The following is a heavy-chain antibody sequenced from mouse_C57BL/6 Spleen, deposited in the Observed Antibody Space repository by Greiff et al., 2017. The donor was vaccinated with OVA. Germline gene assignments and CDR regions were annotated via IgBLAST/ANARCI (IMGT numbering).Heavy chain of an antibody. Sequence: EVKLMESGPGLVKPSQSLSLTCSVTGYSITSGYYWNWIRQFPGNKLEWMGYISYDGSNNYNPSLKNRISITRDTSKNQFFLKLNSVTTEDTATYYCARDAYYSNYDWYFDVWGTGTTVTVSS. D-gene: IGHD2-5*01. CDR3: ARDAYYSNYDWYFDV. CDR2: ISYDGSN. V-gene: IGHV3-6*01. J-gene: IGHJ1*03. CDR1: GYSITSGYY.